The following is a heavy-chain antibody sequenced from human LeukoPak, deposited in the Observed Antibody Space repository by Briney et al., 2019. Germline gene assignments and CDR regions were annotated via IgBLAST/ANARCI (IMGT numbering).Heavy chain of an antibody. CDR2: TYYSGST. J-gene: IGHJ5*02. V-gene: IGHV4-39*01. D-gene: IGHD3-22*01. CDR1: GGSISSSSYY. CDR3: ARHFGGYYYDSSGSPGWFDP. Sequence: SETLSLTCTVSGGSISSSSYYWGWIRQPPGKGLEWIGSTYYSGSTYYNPSLKSRVTISVDTSKNQFSLKLSSVTAADTAVYYCARHFGGYYYDSSGSPGWFDPWGQGTLVTVSS.